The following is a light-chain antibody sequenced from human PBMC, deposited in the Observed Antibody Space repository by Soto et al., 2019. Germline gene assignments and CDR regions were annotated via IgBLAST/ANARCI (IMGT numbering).Light chain of an antibody. CDR3: SSFAGNTNLV. J-gene: IGLJ2*01. CDR1: SSDVGGYNY. V-gene: IGLV2-8*01. Sequence: QSALTQPPSASGSHGQSVTISCTGTSSDVGGYNYVSWYQQHPGKAPKLMISEVSKRPSGVPDRFSGSKSGNTASLTVSGLQAEDEADYYCSSFAGNTNLVFGGGTKLTVL. CDR2: EVS.